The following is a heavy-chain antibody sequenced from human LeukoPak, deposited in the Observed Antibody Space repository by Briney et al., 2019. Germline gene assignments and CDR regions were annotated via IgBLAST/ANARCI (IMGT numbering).Heavy chain of an antibody. J-gene: IGHJ4*02. CDR3: ARDNEWSGYCSGGSCYSGY. D-gene: IGHD2-15*01. CDR1: GFTFSSYS. V-gene: IGHV3-21*01. CDR2: ISSSSSYI. Sequence: GGSLRLSCAASGFTFSSYSMNWVHQAPGKGLEWVSSISSSSSYIYYADSVKGRFTISRDNAKNSLYLQMNSLRAEDTAVYYCARDNEWSGYCSGGSCYSGYWGQGTLVTVSS.